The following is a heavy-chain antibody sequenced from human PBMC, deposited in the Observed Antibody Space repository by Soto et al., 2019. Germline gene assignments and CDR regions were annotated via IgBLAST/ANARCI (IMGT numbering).Heavy chain of an antibody. J-gene: IGHJ5*02. Sequence: PSETLSLTCTVSGGSISSGGYYWSWIRQHPGKGLEWIGYIYYSGSTYYNPSLKSRVTISVDTSKNQFSLKLSSVTAADTAVYSWARVEGAVVVAATHPHNWFDPWGQGTLVTVSS. CDR2: IYYSGST. CDR3: ARVEGAVVVAATHPHNWFDP. D-gene: IGHD2-15*01. V-gene: IGHV4-31*03. CDR1: GGSISSGGYY.